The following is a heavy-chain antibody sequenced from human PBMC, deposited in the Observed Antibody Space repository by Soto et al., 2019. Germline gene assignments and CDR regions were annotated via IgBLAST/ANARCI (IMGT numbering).Heavy chain of an antibody. V-gene: IGHV3-30-3*01. Sequence: QVQLVESGGGVVQPGRSLRLSCAASGFTFSSYAMHWVRQAPGKGLGGVAVISYDGSNKYYADSVKGRLTISRDNSKNTLYLQMNSLRAEDTAVYYCARDDLGYCSGGSCYCDYWGQGTLVTVSS. J-gene: IGHJ4*02. D-gene: IGHD2-15*01. CDR3: ARDDLGYCSGGSCYCDY. CDR2: ISYDGSNK. CDR1: GFTFSSYA.